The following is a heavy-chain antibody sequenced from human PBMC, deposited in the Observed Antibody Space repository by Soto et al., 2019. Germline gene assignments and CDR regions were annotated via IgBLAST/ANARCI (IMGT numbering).Heavy chain of an antibody. J-gene: IGHJ4*02. CDR2: ISSSSSYI. V-gene: IGHV3-21*01. Sequence: GGSLRLSCAASGFTFSSYSMNWVRQAPGKGLEWVSSISSSSSYIYYADSVKGRFTISRDNAKNSLYLQMNSLRAEDTAVYYCARGLTGYSSSCFDYWGQGTLVTVSS. D-gene: IGHD6-13*01. CDR1: GFTFSSYS. CDR3: ARGLTGYSSSCFDY.